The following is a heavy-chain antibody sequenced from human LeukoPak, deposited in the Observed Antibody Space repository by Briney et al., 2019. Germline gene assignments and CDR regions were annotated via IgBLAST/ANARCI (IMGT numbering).Heavy chain of an antibody. CDR1: GGPFSDYY. D-gene: IGHD3-10*01. CDR2: INHSGST. V-gene: IGHV4-34*01. Sequence: SGTLSLTCAVFGGPFSDYYWSWIRQPPGKGLEWIGEINHSGSTNYNPSLKSRVTISVDTSKNQFSLKLSSVTAADTAVYYCARGLYGSGSYFDYWGQGTLVTVSS. CDR3: ARGLYGSGSYFDY. J-gene: IGHJ4*02.